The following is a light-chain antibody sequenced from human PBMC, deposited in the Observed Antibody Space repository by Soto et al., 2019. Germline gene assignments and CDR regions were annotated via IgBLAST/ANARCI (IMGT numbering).Light chain of an antibody. Sequence: DIQMTQSPSSLSASVGDRVTITCRASQTITSYLNWYQQKPGKAPKLLIYAASSLRSGVPSNFSGSGYGTDFTLTIRSLQPEDFATYYCQQGYSSPPTFGQGTKVEIK. CDR2: AAS. J-gene: IGKJ1*01. V-gene: IGKV1-39*01. CDR3: QQGYSSPPT. CDR1: QTITSY.